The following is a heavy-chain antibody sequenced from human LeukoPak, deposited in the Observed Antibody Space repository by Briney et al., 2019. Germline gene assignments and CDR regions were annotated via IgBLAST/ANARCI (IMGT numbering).Heavy chain of an antibody. CDR1: GGSISSYY. Sequence: SETLSLTCTVSGGSISSYYWSWNRQPPGKGLEWIVYIYSSGSTNYNPSLKSRITISVDTSKNQFSLKLSSVTAADTAVYYCARFAYCGGHCWYYFDYWGQGSLVTVSS. CDR3: ARFAYCGGHCWYYFDY. J-gene: IGHJ4*02. V-gene: IGHV4-59*01. D-gene: IGHD2-21*02. CDR2: IYSSGST.